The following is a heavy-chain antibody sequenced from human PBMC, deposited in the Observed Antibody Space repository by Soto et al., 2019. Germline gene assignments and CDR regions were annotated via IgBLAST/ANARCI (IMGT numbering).Heavy chain of an antibody. CDR1: GGSISSYY. CDR3: ARGVGYGDFYFDY. V-gene: IGHV4-59*01. CDR2: IYYSGST. Sequence: SSETLSLTCTVSGGSISSYYWSWIRQPPGKGLEWIGYIYYSGSTNYNPSLKSRVTISVDTSKNQFSLKLSSVTAADTAVYYCARGVGYGDFYFDYWGQGTLVTVSS. J-gene: IGHJ4*02. D-gene: IGHD4-17*01.